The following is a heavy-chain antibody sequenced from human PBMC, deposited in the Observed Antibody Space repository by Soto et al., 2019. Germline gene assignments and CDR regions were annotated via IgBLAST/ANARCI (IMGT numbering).Heavy chain of an antibody. CDR1: IASSSRYY. Sequence: QVRVQESGPGLVKPSETLSLTCTVSIASSSRYYWSWIRQPPGGGLEWIGNIYYSGNRENTNYNPSLGSRVGMSVDTSKNQLSLKLNSVTATDSAVYYCAVTPIWLAFDYWGQGALVTVSS. J-gene: IGHJ4*02. V-gene: IGHV4-59*08. D-gene: IGHD3-10*01. CDR2: IYYSGNRENT. CDR3: AVTPIWLAFDY.